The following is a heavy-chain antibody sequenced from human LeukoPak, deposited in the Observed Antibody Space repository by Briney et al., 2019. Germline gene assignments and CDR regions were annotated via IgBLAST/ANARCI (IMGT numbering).Heavy chain of an antibody. D-gene: IGHD6-6*01. CDR2: IIPILGIA. V-gene: IGHV1-69*04. CDR1: GGTFSSYA. J-gene: IGHJ4*02. Sequence: GASVKVSCKASGGTFSSYAISWVRQAPGQGLEWMGRIIPILGIANYAQKFQGRVTITADKSTSTAYMELSSLRSEDTAVYYCARDSSSSEVFDYWGQGTLVTVSS. CDR3: ARDSSSSEVFDY.